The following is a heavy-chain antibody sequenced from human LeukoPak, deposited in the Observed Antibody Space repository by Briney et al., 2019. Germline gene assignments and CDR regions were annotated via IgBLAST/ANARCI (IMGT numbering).Heavy chain of an antibody. D-gene: IGHD4-17*01. Sequence: SETLSLTCTVSGYSISSGYYWGWIRQPPGKGLEWMGSIYHRGSTYYNPSLKSRVTISVGPSKNQFSLKLSPVTAADPAVYYCARDQDGPPHYFDYWGQGTLVTVSS. CDR2: IYHRGST. CDR3: ARDQDGPPHYFDY. V-gene: IGHV4-38-2*02. CDR1: GYSISSGYY. J-gene: IGHJ4*02.